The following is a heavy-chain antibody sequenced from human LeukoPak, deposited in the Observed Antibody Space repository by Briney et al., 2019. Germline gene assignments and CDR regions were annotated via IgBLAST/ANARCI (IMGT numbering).Heavy chain of an antibody. J-gene: IGHJ4*02. D-gene: IGHD3-3*01. CDR2: IYYSGST. CDR3: ARYDFNKFFDY. Sequence: SETLSLTCTVSGDSINSDYWGWVRQPPGKGLEWIGSIYYSGSTYYNPSLKSRVTISVDTSKNQFSLKLSSVTAADTAVYYCARYDFNKFFDYWGQGTLVTVSS. V-gene: IGHV4-39*07. CDR1: GDSINSDY.